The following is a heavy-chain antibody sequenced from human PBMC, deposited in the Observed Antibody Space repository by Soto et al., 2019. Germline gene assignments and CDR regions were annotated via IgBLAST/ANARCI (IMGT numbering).Heavy chain of an antibody. CDR3: ARFSPPRKSYDSNPGWFDP. D-gene: IGHD3-22*01. CDR1: GGSLNSYY. V-gene: IGHV4-59*01. J-gene: IGHJ5*02. Sequence: SEILSLTCTVSGGSLNSYYWTWIRQSPGKGLEWIGYVSSTGSTNYNPSLKSRLTMSLDTSTNEVSLSLTSVTAADAAVYFCARFSPPRKSYDSNPGWFDPWGQGIMVTVSS. CDR2: VSSTGST.